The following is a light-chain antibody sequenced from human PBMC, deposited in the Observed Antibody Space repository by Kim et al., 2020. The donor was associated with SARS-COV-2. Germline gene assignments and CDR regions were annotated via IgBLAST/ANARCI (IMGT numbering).Light chain of an antibody. CDR3: MQTLQAPRT. Sequence: PASISFRSSQSLLNRNGYYYLDWYLQKPGQSPQLLIYLSSNRASGAPDRFSGSGSGTEFTLKISRVEAEDVGVYYCMQTLQAPRTFGQGTRLEIK. J-gene: IGKJ5*01. CDR1: QSLLNRNGYYY. CDR2: LSS. V-gene: IGKV2-28*01.